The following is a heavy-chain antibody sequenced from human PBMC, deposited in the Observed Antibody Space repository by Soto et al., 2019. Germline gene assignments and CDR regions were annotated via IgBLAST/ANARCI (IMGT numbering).Heavy chain of an antibody. J-gene: IGHJ5*02. D-gene: IGHD6-13*01. CDR2: IYTSGST. V-gene: IGHV4-4*07. CDR3: ARDEWGAAAGTNWSDP. CDR1: GGSISSYY. Sequence: SETLSLTCTVSGGSISSYYWSWIRQPAGKGLEWIGRIYTSGSTNYNPSLKSRVTMSVDTSKNQFSLKLSSVTAAGTAVYYCARDEWGAAAGTNWSDPWGQGTLVTVSS.